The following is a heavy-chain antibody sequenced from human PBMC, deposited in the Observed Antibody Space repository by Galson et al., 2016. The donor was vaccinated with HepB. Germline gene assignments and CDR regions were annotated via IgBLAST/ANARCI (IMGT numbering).Heavy chain of an antibody. CDR3: ARLYYYDSGDYYLAGLFHLDS. CDR1: GFSLSTSGVG. V-gene: IGHV2-5*02. J-gene: IGHJ4*02. Sequence: PALVKPTQTLTLTCTFSGFSLSTSGVGVGWIRQPPGKALEWLALIYWDDDKRYSPSLKSRLTITKDTSNNQVVLTMTIMDPVDTATYYCARLYYYDSGDYYLAGLFHLDSWGQGTLVTVSS. D-gene: IGHD3-22*01. CDR2: IYWDDDK.